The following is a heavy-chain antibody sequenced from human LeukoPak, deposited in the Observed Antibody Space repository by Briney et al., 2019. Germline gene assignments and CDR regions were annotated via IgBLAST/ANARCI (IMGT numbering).Heavy chain of an antibody. D-gene: IGHD6-19*01. CDR3: ARAGSGYYFDY. V-gene: IGHV4-39*01. CDR1: GGSVSSGSYY. Sequence: SETLSLTCTVSGGSVSSGSYYWGWIRQAPGKGLEWIGNIDYSGSTYNNLSLKSRVTISVDTSKNQVSLKLSSVTAADTAVYYCARAGSGYYFDYWGQGTLVTVSS. J-gene: IGHJ4*02. CDR2: IDYSGST.